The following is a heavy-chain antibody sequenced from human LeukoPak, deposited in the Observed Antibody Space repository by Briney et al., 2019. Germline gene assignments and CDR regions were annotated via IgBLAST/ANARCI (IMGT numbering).Heavy chain of an antibody. CDR2: IGISSNKI. J-gene: IGHJ5*02. V-gene: IGHV3-21*01. Sequence: GGSLRLSCAASGFTLRSYTMNWVRQAPGKGLEWVSSIGISSNKIYYADSVKGRFTISRDNAQNSLYLQMNSLRAEDTAVYHCAREGPCSGGTCYSDPWGQGTLVTVSS. D-gene: IGHD2-15*01. CDR3: AREGPCSGGTCYSDP. CDR1: GFTLRSYT.